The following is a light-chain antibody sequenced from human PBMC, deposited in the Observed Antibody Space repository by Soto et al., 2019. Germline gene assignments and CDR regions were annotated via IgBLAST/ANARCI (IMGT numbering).Light chain of an antibody. CDR1: QNVGRS. Sequence: EIVMTQSPATLSLYPGERATLSCRASQNVGRSLAWFQQTPGQPPRLLIYDASTRAAGIPARFSGSGSGAAFTLTISSLEPEDSAVYYCQQRYTWVTFGGGTKLEIK. J-gene: IGKJ4*01. V-gene: IGKV3-11*01. CDR3: QQRYTWVT. CDR2: DAS.